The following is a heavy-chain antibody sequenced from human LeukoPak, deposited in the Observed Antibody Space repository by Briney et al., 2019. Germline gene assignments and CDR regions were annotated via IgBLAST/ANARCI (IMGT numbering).Heavy chain of an antibody. CDR2: ISGSGGST. CDR1: GFTFSSYA. V-gene: IGHV3-23*01. Sequence: GGSLRLSCAASGFTFSSYAMSWVRQAQGKGLEWVSAISGSGGSTYYADSVKGRFTISRDNSKNTLYLQMNSLRAEDTAVYYWAKDVRRGAAACTLHIWGQGTRVTVSS. J-gene: IGHJ3*02. CDR3: AKDVRRGAAACTLHI. D-gene: IGHD6-25*01.